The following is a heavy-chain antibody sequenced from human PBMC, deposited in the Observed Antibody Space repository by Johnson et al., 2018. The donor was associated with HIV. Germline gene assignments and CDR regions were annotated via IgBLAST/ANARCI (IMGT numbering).Heavy chain of an antibody. CDR3: ARDPDPFREDHGDAFDI. Sequence: VQLVESGGGLVQPGGSLRLSCAASGFTFSSYAMSWVRQAPGKGLEWVSAISGSGGSTYYADPVKGRFTLPRDSSKDTRYVQMNSLRGEDTAVYYCARDPDPFREDHGDAFDIWGQGTVVTVSS. CDR2: ISGSGGST. J-gene: IGHJ3*02. V-gene: IGHV3-23*04. CDR1: GFTFSSYA. D-gene: IGHD3-10*01.